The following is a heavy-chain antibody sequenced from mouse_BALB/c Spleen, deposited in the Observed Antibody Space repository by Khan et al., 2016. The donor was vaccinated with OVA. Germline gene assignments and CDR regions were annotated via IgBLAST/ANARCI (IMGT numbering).Heavy chain of an antibody. Sequence: EVQLVESGTVLARPGASVKMSCKASGYSFTSYWMHWVKQRPGQGLEWIGTIYPGISNTRYNQKFKVKAKFTAVTSANTAYLEFSSLTNEDSAVYYCTRSYDSYYFDYWGQGATLTVSS. J-gene: IGHJ2*01. CDR2: IYPGISNT. V-gene: IGHV1-5*01. D-gene: IGHD2-4*01. CDR1: GYSFTSYW. CDR3: TRSYDSYYFDY.